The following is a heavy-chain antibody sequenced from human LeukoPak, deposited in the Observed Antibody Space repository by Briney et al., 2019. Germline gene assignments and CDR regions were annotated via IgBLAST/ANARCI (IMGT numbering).Heavy chain of an antibody. CDR1: GFTFSSYA. V-gene: IGHV3-30-3*01. D-gene: IGHD2-2*01. CDR2: ISYDGSNK. Sequence: GGSLRLSCAASGFTFSSYAMHWVRQAPGKGLEWVAVISYDGSNKYYADSVKGRFTISRDNSKNTLYLQMNSLRAEDTAVYYCATHPGEDIVVVPAANLWGQGTLVTASS. CDR3: ATHPGEDIVVVPAANL. J-gene: IGHJ4*02.